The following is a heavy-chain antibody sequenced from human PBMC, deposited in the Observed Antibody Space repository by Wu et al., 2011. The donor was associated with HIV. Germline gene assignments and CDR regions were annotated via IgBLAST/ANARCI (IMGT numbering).Heavy chain of an antibody. V-gene: IGHV1-18*01. CDR2: ISAYNGNK. CDR1: GYTFSSFG. CDR3: AADYYASGSPKGGYFDY. D-gene: IGHD3-10*01. Sequence: QVQLVQSGAEVKKPGASVKVSCKTSGYTFSSFGISWVRQAPGQGLEWMGWISAYNGNKKYEQKLQGRVTMTTDTSTSTAYMELRSLRSEDTAVYYCAADYYASGSPKGGYFDYWGQGTLVTVSS. J-gene: IGHJ4*02.